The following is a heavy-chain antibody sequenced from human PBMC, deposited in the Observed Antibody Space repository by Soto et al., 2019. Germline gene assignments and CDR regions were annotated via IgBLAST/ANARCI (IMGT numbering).Heavy chain of an antibody. CDR3: AREGVVPAAMLGYYYYYMDV. J-gene: IGHJ6*03. V-gene: IGHV3-48*01. Sequence: SLRLSCAASGFTFSSYSMNWVRQAPGKGLEWVSYISSSSSTIYYADSVKGRFTISRDNAKNSLYLQMNSLRAEDTAVYYCAREGVVPAAMLGYYYYYMDVWGKGT. D-gene: IGHD2-2*01. CDR2: ISSSSSTI. CDR1: GFTFSSYS.